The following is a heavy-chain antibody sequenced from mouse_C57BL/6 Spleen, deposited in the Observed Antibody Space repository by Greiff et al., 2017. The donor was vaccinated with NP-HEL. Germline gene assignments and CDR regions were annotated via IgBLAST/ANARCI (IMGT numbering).Heavy chain of an antibody. CDR3: TSNWAYYFDY. Sequence: QVQLQQSGAELVRPGASVTLSCKASGYTFTDYEMHWVKQTPVHGLEWIGAIDPETGGTAYNQKFKGKAILTADKSSSTAYMELRSLTSEDSAVYYCTSNWAYYFDYWGQGTTLTVSS. J-gene: IGHJ2*01. CDR2: IDPETGGT. CDR1: GYTFTDYE. D-gene: IGHD4-1*01. V-gene: IGHV1-15*01.